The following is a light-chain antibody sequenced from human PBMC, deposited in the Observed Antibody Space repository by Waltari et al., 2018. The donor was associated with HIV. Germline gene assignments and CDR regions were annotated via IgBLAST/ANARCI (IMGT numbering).Light chain of an antibody. CDR1: SSNIGSYY. V-gene: IGLV1-47*01. Sequence: QSVLTQPPSASGTPGQRVTISCSGSSSNIGSYYVYWYQQLPRTDPKLLIYRNNQRPSGVPDQFSGSTSATSGALAISGLRSEDEADYFCAAWSGSLSGVVFGGGTKLTVL. J-gene: IGLJ2*01. CDR3: AAWSGSLSGVV. CDR2: RNN.